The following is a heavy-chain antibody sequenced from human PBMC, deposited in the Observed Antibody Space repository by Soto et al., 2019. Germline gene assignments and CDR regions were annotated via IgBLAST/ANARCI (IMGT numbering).Heavy chain of an antibody. D-gene: IGHD2-15*01. Sequence: QVQLQESGPGLVKPSETLSLTCTVSGGSISSYYWSWIRQPPGKGLEWIGYIYYRGSTNYNPSLKLRVTIPADPSKNQFSLKLSSVAAADTAVYYCARRYGGTFDYWGQGTLVTVSS. V-gene: IGHV4-59*08. CDR1: GGSISSYY. CDR2: IYYRGST. J-gene: IGHJ4*02. CDR3: ARRYGGTFDY.